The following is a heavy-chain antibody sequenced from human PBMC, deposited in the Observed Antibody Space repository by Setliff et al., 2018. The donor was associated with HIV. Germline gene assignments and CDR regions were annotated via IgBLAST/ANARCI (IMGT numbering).Heavy chain of an antibody. Sequence: PGGSLRLSCAASGFTFSNAWMNWVRQAPGKGLEWVGRIKSKSDGGTEDYAAPVIGRFTISREDSDNMLYLQMNSLRTEDTGVYFCMGELSLRGGRWYSDFWGQGTLVTVSS. CDR2: IKSKSDGGTE. CDR1: GFTFSNAW. D-gene: IGHD3-16*02. CDR3: MGELSLRGGRWYSDF. J-gene: IGHJ4*02. V-gene: IGHV3-15*01.